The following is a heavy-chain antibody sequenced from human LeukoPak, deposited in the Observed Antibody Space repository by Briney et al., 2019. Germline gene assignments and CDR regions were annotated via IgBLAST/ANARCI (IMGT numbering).Heavy chain of an antibody. CDR2: MSPSRVNT. CDR1: GYTFTSYD. CDR3: ARGNGGSKYYDFWSGYYTGLWNWFDP. J-gene: IGHJ5*02. Sequence: ASVKVSCKASGYTFTSYDIKWVRQATGHGIEWMGWMSPSRVNTGYAQKFQGRVTMTRNTSISTAYMELSSLRSEDTAVYYCARGNGGSKYYDFWSGYYTGLWNWFDPWGQGTLVTVSS. D-gene: IGHD3-3*01. V-gene: IGHV1-8*01.